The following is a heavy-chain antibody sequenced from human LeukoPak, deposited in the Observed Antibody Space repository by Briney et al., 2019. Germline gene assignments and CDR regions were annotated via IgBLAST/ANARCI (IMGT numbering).Heavy chain of an antibody. CDR1: GYTFTSYA. D-gene: IGHD6-13*01. J-gene: IGHJ6*02. V-gene: IGHV7-4-1*02. CDR3: VRGTGRAAAAGNT. CDR2: INTETGNP. Sequence: ASVKVSCKASGYTFTSYAMNWVRQSPGQGLEWMGWINTETGNPTYAQGFTGRFVFSLDPSVSTAYLQISSRKAEETGVYYCVRGTGRAAAAGNTWGQGATVTVSS.